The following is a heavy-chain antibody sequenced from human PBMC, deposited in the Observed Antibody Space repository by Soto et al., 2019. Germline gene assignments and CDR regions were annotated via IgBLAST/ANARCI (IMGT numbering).Heavy chain of an antibody. CDR2: ILYDGSNK. D-gene: IGHD1-1*01. J-gene: IGHJ6*02. CDR1: GFTFSNYG. CDR3: AKSRDAYNFYFYYGMDV. V-gene: IGHV3-30*18. Sequence: VGSLRLSCAASGFTFSNYGMHWVRQTPGKVLEWVALILYDGSNKYYADSVKGRFTISRDNSRNTLYLQVRSLRAEDTAVYYCAKSRDAYNFYFYYGMDVWGQGTSVTVSS.